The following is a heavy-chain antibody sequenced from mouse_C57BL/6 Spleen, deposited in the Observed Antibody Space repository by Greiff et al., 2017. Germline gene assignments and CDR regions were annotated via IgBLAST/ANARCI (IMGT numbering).Heavy chain of an antibody. V-gene: IGHV1-42*01. CDR3: ARGFYSNYVGFAY. J-gene: IGHJ3*01. Sequence: VQLKESGPELVKPGASVKISCKASGYSFTGYYMNWVKQSPEKRLEWIGEINPSTGGTTYNQKFKAKATLTVDKSSSTAYMQLKSLTSEDSAVYYCARGFYSNYVGFAYWGQGTLVTVSA. D-gene: IGHD2-5*01. CDR2: INPSTGGT. CDR1: GYSFTGYY.